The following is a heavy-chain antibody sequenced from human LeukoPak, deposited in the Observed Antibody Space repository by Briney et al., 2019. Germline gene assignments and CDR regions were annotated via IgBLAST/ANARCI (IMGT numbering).Heavy chain of an antibody. CDR3: AKDLFYSSSWYGYFQH. Sequence: GGSLRLSCAASGFTFSSYGMHWVRQAPGKGLEWVAFIRYDGSNKYYADSVKGRSTISRDNSKNTLYLQMNSLRAEDTAVYYCAKDLFYSSSWYGYFQHWGQGTLVTVSS. J-gene: IGHJ1*01. CDR2: IRYDGSNK. V-gene: IGHV3-30*02. D-gene: IGHD6-13*01. CDR1: GFTFSSYG.